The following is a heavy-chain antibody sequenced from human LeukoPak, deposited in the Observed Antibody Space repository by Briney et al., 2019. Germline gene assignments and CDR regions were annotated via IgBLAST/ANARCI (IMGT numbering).Heavy chain of an antibody. CDR1: GGSFSGYY. V-gene: IGHV4-34*01. Sequence: PSETLSLTCAVYGGSFSGYYWSWIRQPPGKGLEWIGEINHSGSTNYNPSLKSRVTISVDTSKNQFSLKLSSVTAADTAVYYCARSKNGPAATFYYYGMDVWGQGTTVTVSS. CDR2: INHSGST. D-gene: IGHD2-2*01. J-gene: IGHJ6*02. CDR3: ARSKNGPAATFYYYGMDV.